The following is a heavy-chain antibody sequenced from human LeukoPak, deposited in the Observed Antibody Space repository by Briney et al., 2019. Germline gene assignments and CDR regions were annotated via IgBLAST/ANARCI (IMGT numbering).Heavy chain of an antibody. V-gene: IGHV3-30*18. CDR3: AKDREKWGNYYYYGMDV. D-gene: IGHD1-26*01. CDR2: ISYDGSNK. Sequence: PGGSLRLSCAASGFTFSSYGMHWVRQAPGKGLEWVAVISYDGSNKYYADSVKGRFTISRDNSKNTLYLQMNSLRAEDTAVYYRAKDREKWGNYYYYGMDVWGQGTTVTVSS. J-gene: IGHJ6*02. CDR1: GFTFSSYG.